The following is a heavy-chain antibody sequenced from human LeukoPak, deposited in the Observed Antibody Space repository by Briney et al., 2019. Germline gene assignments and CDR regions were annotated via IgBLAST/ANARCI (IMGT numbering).Heavy chain of an antibody. Sequence: GGSLRLSCAASGFTFSSYEMNWVRQAPGKGLEWVSYISSSGSTIYYADSVKGRFTISRDNSKNTLYLQMNSLRAEDTAVYYCAKDDNYIPFFSWGQGTLVTVSS. D-gene: IGHD5-24*01. J-gene: IGHJ5*02. CDR1: GFTFSSYE. CDR2: ISSSGSTI. V-gene: IGHV3-48*03. CDR3: AKDDNYIPFFS.